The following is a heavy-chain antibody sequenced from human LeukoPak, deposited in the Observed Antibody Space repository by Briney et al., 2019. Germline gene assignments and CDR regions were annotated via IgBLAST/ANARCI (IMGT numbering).Heavy chain of an antibody. V-gene: IGHV3-74*01. CDR3: ARGRIGGWTDY. J-gene: IGHJ4*02. Sequence: PGGSLRLSCAASGFTISDYWMHWVRQAPGKVLVWVSRIKTDGRSTNYADSVKGRFTISRDNAKNTLYLQMNSLRAEDTAVYYCARGRIGGWTDYWGKGTLVTVSS. CDR2: IKTDGRST. CDR1: GFTISDYW. D-gene: IGHD6-19*01.